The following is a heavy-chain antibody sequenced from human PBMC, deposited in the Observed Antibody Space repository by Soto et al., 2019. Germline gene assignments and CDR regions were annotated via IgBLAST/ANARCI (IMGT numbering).Heavy chain of an antibody. CDR2: ISYDGSNK. CDR1: GFTFGSYA. J-gene: IGHJ4*02. V-gene: IGHV3-30*18. D-gene: IGHD1-7*01. CDR3: ANRLYDWNYHC. Sequence: GGSLRLSCAASGFTFGSYAMHWVRQAPGKGLEWVAVISYDGSNKYYADSVKGRFTISRDNSKNTLYLQMNSLRADDTAVYYCANRLYDWNYHCWGQGTLVTVSS.